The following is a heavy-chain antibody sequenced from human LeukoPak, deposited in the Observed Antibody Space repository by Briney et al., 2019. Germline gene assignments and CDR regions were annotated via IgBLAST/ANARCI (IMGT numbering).Heavy chain of an antibody. Sequence: SETLSLTCAVYGGSFSGYYWSWIRQPPGKGLEWIGEINHSGSTNYNPSLKRRVTISVDTSKNQFSLKLSSVTAADTAVYYCARGGDVIWGQGTMVTVSS. CDR2: INHSGST. J-gene: IGHJ3*02. V-gene: IGHV4-34*01. D-gene: IGHD2-21*01. CDR1: GGSFSGYY. CDR3: ARGGDVI.